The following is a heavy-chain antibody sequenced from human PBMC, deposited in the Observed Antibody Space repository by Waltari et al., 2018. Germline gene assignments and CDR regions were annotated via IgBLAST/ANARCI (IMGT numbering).Heavy chain of an antibody. CDR1: GFTFMDYD. V-gene: IGHV3-11*01. J-gene: IGHJ4*02. D-gene: IGHD2-2*02. CDR2: ISNSGNTI. CDR3: ARSNMVLTIFAIPNFDS. Sequence: QVQLVESGGGLVPPGGSLRLSCPASGFTFMDYDMSWIRQAPGKGLEWISYISNSGNTIYYADSVKGRFTISRDNAKNSLSLQMNSLRGEDTAVYYCARSNMVLTIFAIPNFDSWGQGTLVTVSS.